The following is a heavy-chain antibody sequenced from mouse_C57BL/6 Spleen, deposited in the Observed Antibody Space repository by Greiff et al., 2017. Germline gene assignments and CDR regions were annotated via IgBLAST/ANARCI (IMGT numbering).Heavy chain of an antibody. D-gene: IGHD2-5*01. CDR2: ISGGGGNT. CDR3: ARLGYSTYFDY. CDR1: GFTFSSYT. Sequence: EVKLVESGGGLVKPGGSLKLSCAASGFTFSSYTMSWVRQTPEKRLAWVATISGGGGNTYYPDSVKGRFTISRDNAKNTLYLQMSSLRSEDTALYYCARLGYSTYFDYWGQGTTLTVSS. J-gene: IGHJ2*01. V-gene: IGHV5-9*01.